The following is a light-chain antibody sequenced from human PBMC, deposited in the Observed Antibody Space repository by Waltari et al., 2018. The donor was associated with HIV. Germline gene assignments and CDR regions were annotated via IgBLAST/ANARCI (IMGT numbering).Light chain of an antibody. Sequence: DIQMTQSPSSLSGSVGDRVTITCRASQDISNYVAWYQQKPGKIPQPLIYAASTLQSGVPSRFSGGGSGTEFNFTIRSLQPEDVGTYYCQRYNSAPRTFGQGSTV. CDR2: AAS. V-gene: IGKV1-27*01. CDR1: QDISNY. CDR3: QRYNSAPRT. J-gene: IGKJ1*01.